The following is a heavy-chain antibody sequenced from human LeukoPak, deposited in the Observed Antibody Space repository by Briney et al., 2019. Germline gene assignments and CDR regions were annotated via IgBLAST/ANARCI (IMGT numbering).Heavy chain of an antibody. V-gene: IGHV3-7*03. Sequence: GGSLRLSCTASGLTFSNFWMGWVRQAPGKGLEWVANIKQDETEKFYLGSVKGRFTISRDNSKNTLYLQMNSLRAEDTAVYYCAKEGNYDFWSGYYTSPIDYWGQGTLVTVSS. D-gene: IGHD3-3*01. CDR1: GLTFSNFW. J-gene: IGHJ4*02. CDR3: AKEGNYDFWSGYYTSPIDY. CDR2: IKQDETEK.